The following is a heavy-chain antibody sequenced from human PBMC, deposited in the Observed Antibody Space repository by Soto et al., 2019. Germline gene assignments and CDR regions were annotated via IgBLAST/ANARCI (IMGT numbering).Heavy chain of an antibody. J-gene: IGHJ6*02. D-gene: IGHD3-10*01. CDR3: SRYLPGTTSFVLIWFGEVPTYYDYGMDV. V-gene: IGHV1-18*04. CDR2: TSAYNCNT. Sequence: QVPLVQSGAEVKKPGASVKVSCKASGYTFTICGISWVRQAPRQGLEWMGWTSAYNCNTNYAQKVQGRVTMTTDTSKSTAYMELRSLRSDDTVVYYCSRYLPGTTSFVLIWFGEVPTYYDYGMDVWGQGTTVTVSS. CDR1: GYTFTICG.